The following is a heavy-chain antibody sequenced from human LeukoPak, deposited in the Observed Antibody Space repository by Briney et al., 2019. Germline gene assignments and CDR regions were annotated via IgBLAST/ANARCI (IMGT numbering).Heavy chain of an antibody. CDR3: ARTWELLPDFDY. CDR1: GFTFSSHW. D-gene: IGHD1-26*01. J-gene: IGHJ4*02. Sequence: GGSLRLSCAASGFTFSSHWMHWVRQAPGKGLVWVSGISSDGSRPRYADSVNGRFTISRDNAKNTLYLQMNSLRAEDTAVYYCARTWELLPDFDYWGQGTLVTVSS. CDR2: ISSDGSRP. V-gene: IGHV3-74*01.